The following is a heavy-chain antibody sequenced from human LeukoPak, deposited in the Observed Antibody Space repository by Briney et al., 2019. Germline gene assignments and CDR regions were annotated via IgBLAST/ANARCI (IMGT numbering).Heavy chain of an antibody. J-gene: IGHJ4*02. CDR3: ARVKGGSSSKLDY. CDR2: IYHRGST. D-gene: IGHD6-6*01. Sequence: SETLSLTCTVSGYSISSGYYWGWIRQPPGKGLEWIGSIYHRGSTYYNPSLLGRVTISVDTSKNQFSLNLSSVTAADTAVYYCARVKGGSSSKLDYWGQGTLVTVSS. CDR1: GYSISSGYY. V-gene: IGHV4-38-2*02.